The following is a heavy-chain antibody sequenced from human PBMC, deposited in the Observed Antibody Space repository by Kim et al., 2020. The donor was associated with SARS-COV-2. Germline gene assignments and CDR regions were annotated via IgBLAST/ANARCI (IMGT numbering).Heavy chain of an antibody. CDR2: IYWDDDK. CDR3: AHRGSRTYSGYYFDY. CDR1: GFSLRSSGVG. V-gene: IGHV2-5*02. Sequence: SGPTLVNPTQTLTLTCNFSGFSLRSSGVGVGWIRQPPGKALEWLALIYWDDDKRYSPSLKSRLTIAKDTSKDQVVLTMTNMDPVDTATYYCAHRGSRTYSGYYFDYWGQGTLVTVSS. D-gene: IGHD3-10*01. J-gene: IGHJ4*02.